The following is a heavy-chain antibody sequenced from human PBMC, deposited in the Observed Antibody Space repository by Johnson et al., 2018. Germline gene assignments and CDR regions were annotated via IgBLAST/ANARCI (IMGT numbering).Heavy chain of an antibody. CDR2: VWRDGSQH. CDR1: GFVFSTYG. J-gene: IGHJ3*02. Sequence: QVQLLESGGGVVQPGRSLRLSCAASGFVFSTYGMNWVRQAPDKGLEWVALVWRDGSQHYYADSEKGRFNTYRDNSKNTRYLVMKSLRAEDTAVYHCARPPMTTITDDAFDIWGQGTMVTVSS. CDR3: ARPPMTTITDDAFDI. V-gene: IGHV3-33*01. D-gene: IGHD5-12*01.